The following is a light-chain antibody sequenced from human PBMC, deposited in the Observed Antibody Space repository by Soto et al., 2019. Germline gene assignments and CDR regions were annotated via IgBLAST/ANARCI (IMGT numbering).Light chain of an antibody. CDR1: QSVSSN. CDR3: PQYNNWPPT. CDR2: GAS. Sequence: EIVMTQSPATLSVSPVERATLSCRATQSVSSNLAWYQQKPGQAPRLLIYGASTRATGIPARFSGSRSGTEFTLTISSLQSEDFAVYYCPQYNNWPPTFGQGTRLEIK. J-gene: IGKJ5*01. V-gene: IGKV3-15*01.